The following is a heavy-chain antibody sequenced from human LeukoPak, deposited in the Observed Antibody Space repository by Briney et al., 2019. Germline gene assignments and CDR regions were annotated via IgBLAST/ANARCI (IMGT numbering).Heavy chain of an antibody. J-gene: IGHJ4*02. CDR3: ARVRGIAARV. Sequence: SETLSLTCGVYGGSFSGYYWSWIRQPPGKGLEWIGEINHSGSTNYNPSLKSRVTISVDTSKNQFSLKLSSVTAADTAVYYCARVRGIAARVWGQGTLVTVSS. D-gene: IGHD6-6*01. CDR1: GGSFSGYY. CDR2: INHSGST. V-gene: IGHV4-34*01.